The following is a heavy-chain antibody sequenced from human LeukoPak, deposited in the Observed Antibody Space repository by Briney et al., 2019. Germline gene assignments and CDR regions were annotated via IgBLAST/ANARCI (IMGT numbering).Heavy chain of an antibody. CDR1: GGSFSGYY. CDR3: ARGRVNSYGSLDY. D-gene: IGHD5-18*01. J-gene: IGHJ4*02. CDR2: INHSGST. Sequence: SETLSLTCAVYGGSFSGYYWSWIRQPPGKGLEWIGEINHSGSTNYNPSLKSRVTISVDTSKNQFSLKLSSATAADTAVYYCARGRVNSYGSLDYWGQGTLVTVSS. V-gene: IGHV4-34*01.